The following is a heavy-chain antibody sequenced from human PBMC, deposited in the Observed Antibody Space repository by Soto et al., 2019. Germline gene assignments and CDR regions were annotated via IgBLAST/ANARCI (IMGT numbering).Heavy chain of an antibody. D-gene: IGHD2-21*01. CDR3: AIGSDATGGGSLYYYGMDV. J-gene: IGHJ6*02. CDR2: IDPSDSYT. Sequence: PGESLKISCKGSGYSFTSYWISWVRQMPGKGLEWMGRIDPSDSYTNYSPSFQGHVTISADKSISTAYLQWSSLKASDTAMYYCAIGSDATGGGSLYYYGMDVWGQGTTVTVSS. CDR1: GYSFTSYW. V-gene: IGHV5-10-1*01.